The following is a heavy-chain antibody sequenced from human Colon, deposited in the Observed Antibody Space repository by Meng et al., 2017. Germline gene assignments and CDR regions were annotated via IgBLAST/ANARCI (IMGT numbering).Heavy chain of an antibody. D-gene: IGHD5-24*01. Sequence: ESLKISCTVSDGFIGDYYWSWIRQPPGKGLEWIAYVRPSAGTQYNPSLKSRVTISVDTSKNQVSLKLSSVTAADTAVYFCTLEGIDGYNYWNYWSQGTLVTVSS. V-gene: IGHV4-59*01. CDR3: TLEGIDGYNYWNY. CDR2: VRPSAGT. CDR1: DGFIGDYY. J-gene: IGHJ4*02.